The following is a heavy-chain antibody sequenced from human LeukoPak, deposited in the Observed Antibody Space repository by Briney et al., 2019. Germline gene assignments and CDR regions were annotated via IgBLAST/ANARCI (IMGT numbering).Heavy chain of an antibody. D-gene: IGHD3-3*01. CDR1: GGSFSGYY. CDR2: INHSGST. CDR3: ARTRSGCHKYFQH. Sequence: SETLSLTCAVYGGSFSGYYWSWIRQPPGKGLEWIGEINHSGSTNYNPSLKSRVTISVDTSKNQFSLKLSSVTAADTAVYYCARTRSGCHKYFQHWGQGTLVTVSS. J-gene: IGHJ1*01. V-gene: IGHV4-34*01.